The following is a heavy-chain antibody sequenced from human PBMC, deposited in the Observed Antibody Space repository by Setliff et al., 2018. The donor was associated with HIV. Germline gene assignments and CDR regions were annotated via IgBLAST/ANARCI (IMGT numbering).Heavy chain of an antibody. V-gene: IGHV4-39*01. CDR2: IYFSGST. CDR3: ARHPRHYNILTGYRYYYMDV. J-gene: IGHJ6*03. Sequence: SETLSLTCAVSGVSISSSSYFWGWIRRPPGTGLDWIGSIYFSGSTYYNPSLESRVTISMDTSKNQFSPKLTSVTAADTAVYYCARHPRHYNILTGYRYYYMDVWGKGTTVTVSS. CDR1: GVSISSSSYF. D-gene: IGHD3-9*01.